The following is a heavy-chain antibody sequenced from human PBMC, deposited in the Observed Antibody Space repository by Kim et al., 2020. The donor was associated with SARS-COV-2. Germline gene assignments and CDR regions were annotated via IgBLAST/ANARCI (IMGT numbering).Heavy chain of an antibody. CDR1: GYTFTSYA. CDR2: INTNTGNP. CDR3: ARVYCSSTSCYSGY. V-gene: IGHV7-4-1*02. Sequence: ASVKVSCKASGYTFTSYAMNWVRQAPGQGLEWMGWINTNTGNPTYAQGFTGLFVFSLDTSVSTAYLQISSLKAEDTAVYYCARVYCSSTSCYSGYWGQGTLVTVSS. J-gene: IGHJ4*02. D-gene: IGHD2-2*01.